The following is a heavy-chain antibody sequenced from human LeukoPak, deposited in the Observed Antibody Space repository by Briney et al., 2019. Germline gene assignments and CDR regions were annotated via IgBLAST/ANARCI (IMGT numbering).Heavy chain of an antibody. CDR1: GFTFSSYS. CDR2: ISISSSYI. CDR3: ATFPSRYCSSTSCFSLNYGMDV. V-gene: IGHV3-21*01. Sequence: GGSLRLSCAASGFTFSSYSMNWVRQAPGKGLEWVSSISISSSYIYYADSVKGRFTISRDNAKNSLYLQMNSLRAEDTAVYYCATFPSRYCSSTSCFSLNYGMDVWGQGTTVTVSS. D-gene: IGHD2-2*01. J-gene: IGHJ6*02.